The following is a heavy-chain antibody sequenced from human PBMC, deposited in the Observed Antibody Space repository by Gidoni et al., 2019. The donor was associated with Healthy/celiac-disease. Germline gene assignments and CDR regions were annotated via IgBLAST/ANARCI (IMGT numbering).Heavy chain of an antibody. CDR3: ARQGSGAAAGTFYYFDY. V-gene: IGHV4-34*01. Sequence: QVQLQQWGAGLLKHSETLSLTCAVYGGSFSGYYWSWIRQPPGKGLEWSGESKHSGSTNDNPSLKSRVTISVDTSKNQFSLKLSSVTAADTAVYYCARQGSGAAAGTFYYFDYWGQGTLVTVSS. CDR1: GGSFSGYY. CDR2: SKHSGST. D-gene: IGHD6-13*01. J-gene: IGHJ4*02.